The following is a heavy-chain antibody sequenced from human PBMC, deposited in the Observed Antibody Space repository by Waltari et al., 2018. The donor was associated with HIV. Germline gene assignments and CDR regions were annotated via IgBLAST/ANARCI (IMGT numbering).Heavy chain of an antibody. CDR2: IYYSGST. CDR1: GCPLSSYY. CDR3: ARVPYDSSGLDAFDI. V-gene: IGHV4-59*01. J-gene: IGHJ3*02. D-gene: IGHD3-22*01. Sequence: QVQLPESGPGLVKPLETLSLTCTVSGCPLSSYYLSWIRQPPGKGLEWIGYIYYSGSTNYNPSLKSRVTISVDTSKNQFSLKLSSVTAADTAVYYCARVPYDSSGLDAFDIWGQGTMVTVSS.